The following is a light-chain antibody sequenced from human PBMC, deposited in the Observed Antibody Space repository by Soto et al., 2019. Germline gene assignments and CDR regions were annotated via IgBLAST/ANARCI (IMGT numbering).Light chain of an antibody. CDR2: GNN. CDR1: SSNIGARYD. V-gene: IGLV1-40*01. CDR3: QSYDSSLSGWV. J-gene: IGLJ3*02. Sequence: QLVLTQPPSVSGAPGQRVSISCTGSSSNIGARYDVHWYQQLPGTAPKLLIYGNNNRPSGVPDRFSGSKSGTSVSLAITGLQAEDEADYYCQSYDSSLSGWVFGGGTKVTVL.